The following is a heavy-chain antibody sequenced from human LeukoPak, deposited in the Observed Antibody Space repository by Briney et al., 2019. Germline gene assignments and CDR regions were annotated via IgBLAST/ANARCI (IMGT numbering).Heavy chain of an antibody. CDR2: ISGSGDNS. V-gene: IGHV3-23*01. CDR3: GKDHMVGHTTPFDF. Sequence: DPGGSLRLSCATSGFTFSSYSMGWVRQAPGKGLEWVSSISGSGDNSYYADSVKGRFTISRDKSKNTLYLQLTSLRAEDTAVYYCGKDHMVGHTTPFDFWGQGTLVTVSS. D-gene: IGHD1-26*01. CDR1: GFTFSSYS. J-gene: IGHJ4*02.